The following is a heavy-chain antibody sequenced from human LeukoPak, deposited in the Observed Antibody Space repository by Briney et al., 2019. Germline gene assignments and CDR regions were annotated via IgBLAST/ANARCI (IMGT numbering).Heavy chain of an antibody. D-gene: IGHD6-13*01. CDR1: GGSISTYY. V-gene: IGHV4-59*08. Sequence: SETLSLTCTVSGGSISTYYWSWIRQPPGKGLEWIGYIYHSGSTKYNPSLKSRVTISVDTSKNQFSLKLSSVTAADTAVYYCARQRSSSSWPLKRGYFDYWGQGTLVTVSS. CDR3: ARQRSSSSWPLKRGYFDY. J-gene: IGHJ4*02. CDR2: IYHSGST.